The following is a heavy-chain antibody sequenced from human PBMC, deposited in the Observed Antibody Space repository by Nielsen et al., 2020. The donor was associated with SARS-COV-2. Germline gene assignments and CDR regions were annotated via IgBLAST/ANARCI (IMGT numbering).Heavy chain of an antibody. J-gene: IGHJ4*02. Sequence: GGSLRLSCAASGFTFDDYAMHWVRQAPGKGLEWVSGISWNSGSIGYADSVKGRFTISRDNAKNSLYLQMNSLRAEDTALYYCAKLGSGSYYSDYWGQGTLVTVSS. CDR3: AKLGSGSYYSDY. CDR1: GFTFDDYA. D-gene: IGHD3-10*01. CDR2: ISWNSGSI. V-gene: IGHV3-9*01.